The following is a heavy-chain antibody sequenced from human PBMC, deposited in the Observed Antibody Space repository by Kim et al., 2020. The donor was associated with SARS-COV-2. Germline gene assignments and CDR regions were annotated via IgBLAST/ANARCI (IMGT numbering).Heavy chain of an antibody. CDR3: ARDNHLTIFGVVISSDYYYYMDV. CDR1: GYTFTSYG. J-gene: IGHJ6*03. CDR2: ISAYNGNT. V-gene: IGHV1-18*01. D-gene: IGHD3-3*01. Sequence: ASVKVSCKASGYTFTSYGISWVRQAPGQGLEWMGWISAYNGNTNYAQKLQGRVTMTTDTSTSTAYMELRSLRSDDTAVYYCARDNHLTIFGVVISSDYYYYMDVWGKGTTVTVSS.